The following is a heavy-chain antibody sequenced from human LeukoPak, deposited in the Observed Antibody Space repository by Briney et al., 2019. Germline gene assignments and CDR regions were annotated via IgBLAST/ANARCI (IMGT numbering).Heavy chain of an antibody. V-gene: IGHV3-23*01. CDR1: GITLSNYG. CDR2: ISGSGGGT. D-gene: IGHD3-22*01. J-gene: IGHJ4*02. Sequence: PGGSLRLSCAVSGITLSNYGMSWVRQAPGKGLEWVAGISGSGGGTTYADSVKGRFTISRDNSKNTLHLQMKSLRAEDTAVYFCAKRGVVIRVILVGFHKEAYYFDSGGQGALVTVSS. CDR3: AKRGVVIRVILVGFHKEAYYFDS.